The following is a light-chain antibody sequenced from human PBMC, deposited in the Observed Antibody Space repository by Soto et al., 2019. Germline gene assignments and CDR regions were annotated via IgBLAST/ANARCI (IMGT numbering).Light chain of an antibody. CDR1: SSDVGGYNY. V-gene: IGLV2-14*01. CDR2: EVS. Sequence: QSVLAQPASVSGSPGQSITISCTGTSSDVGGYNYVSWYQQHPGKAPKLMIYEVSNRPSGVPNRFSGSKSGNTASLTISGLQAEDEADYYCSSYTSSSTLVFGGGTQLTVL. J-gene: IGLJ2*01. CDR3: SSYTSSSTLV.